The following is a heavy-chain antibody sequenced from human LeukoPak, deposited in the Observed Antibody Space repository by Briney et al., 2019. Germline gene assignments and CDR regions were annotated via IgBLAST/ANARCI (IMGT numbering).Heavy chain of an antibody. V-gene: IGHV1-69*05. CDR3: ARAEFYYDSHNYYFDY. Sequence: ASVKVSCKASGGTFSSYAISWVRQAPGQGLEWMGGIIPIFGTANYAQKFQGRVTITTDESTSTAYMELSSLRSEDTAVYYCARAEFYYDSHNYYFDYWGQGTLVTVSS. CDR1: GGTFSSYA. CDR2: IIPIFGTA. J-gene: IGHJ4*02. D-gene: IGHD3-22*01.